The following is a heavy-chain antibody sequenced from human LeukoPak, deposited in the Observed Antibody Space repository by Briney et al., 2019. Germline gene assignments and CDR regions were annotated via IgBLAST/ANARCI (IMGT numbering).Heavy chain of an antibody. CDR1: GFTFSSYA. CDR2: ISGSGGST. V-gene: IGHV3-23*01. Sequence: PGGTLRLSCAASGFTFSSYAMSWVRQAPGKGLEWVSAISGSGGSTYYADSVKGQFTISRDNSKNTLYLQMNSLRAEDTAVYYCAKDTPVAYYYDSSGYPGDVWGKGTTVTVSS. D-gene: IGHD3-22*01. CDR3: AKDTPVAYYYDSSGYPGDV. J-gene: IGHJ6*04.